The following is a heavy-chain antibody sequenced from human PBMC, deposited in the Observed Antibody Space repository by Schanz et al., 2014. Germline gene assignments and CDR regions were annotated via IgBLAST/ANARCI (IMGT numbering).Heavy chain of an antibody. V-gene: IGHV3-30*03. CDR2: ISNDGSIK. J-gene: IGHJ5*02. D-gene: IGHD2-21*01. CDR1: GFTFSSYG. CDR3: ARDLEGYDGGGGGFDP. Sequence: QVQLVESGGGVVQPGRSLRLSCAASGFTFSSYGMHWVRQAPGKGLEWVAVISNDGSIKYYADSVEGRFTISRDNSRNTLYLQMNSLRAEDTAVYYCARDLEGYDGGGGGFDPWGQGTLVTVSS.